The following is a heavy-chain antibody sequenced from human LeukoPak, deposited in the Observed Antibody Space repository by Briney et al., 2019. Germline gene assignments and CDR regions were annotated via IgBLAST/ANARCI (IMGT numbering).Heavy chain of an antibody. CDR3: ARFITVVTSGAFDI. Sequence: QPGGSLRLSCAASGFTFRSYWMSWVRQAPGKGLEWVAYIKHDGSEKYYVDSVKGRISISRDNTKNSLFLQMSSLRAEDSAVYYCARFITVVTSGAFDIWGQGTMVTVSS. CDR1: GFTFRSYW. J-gene: IGHJ3*02. CDR2: IKHDGSEK. D-gene: IGHD4-23*01. V-gene: IGHV3-7*05.